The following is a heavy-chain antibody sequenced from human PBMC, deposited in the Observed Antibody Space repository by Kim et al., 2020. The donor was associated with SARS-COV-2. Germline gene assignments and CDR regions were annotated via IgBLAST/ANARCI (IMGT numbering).Heavy chain of an antibody. CDR2: INPSGGNT. CDR3: ARAARGVVVAATLFYFDY. J-gene: IGHJ4*02. V-gene: IGHV1-46*01. Sequence: ASVKVSCKASGYTFTSYYMHWVRQAPGQGLEWMGIINPSGGNTSYAQKFQGRVTMTRDTSTSTVYMELSSLRSEDTAVYYCARAARGVVVAATLFYFDYWGQGTLVTVSS. D-gene: IGHD2-15*01. CDR1: GYTFTSYY.